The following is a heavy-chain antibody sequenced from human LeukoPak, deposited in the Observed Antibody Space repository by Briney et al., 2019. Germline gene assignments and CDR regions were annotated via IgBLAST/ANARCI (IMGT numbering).Heavy chain of an antibody. V-gene: IGHV1-2*02. J-gene: IGHJ5*02. Sequence: ASVKVSCKASGYTFTGYYMPWVRLAPGKRLEWMGWINPTSGGTNYAQKFQGRVTMTRDTSISTAYMELSRLRSADTAVYYSARDTAMVTYWFDTWGQRTLVTVSS. CDR2: INPTSGGT. CDR3: ARDTAMVTYWFDT. D-gene: IGHD5-18*01. CDR1: GYTFTGYY.